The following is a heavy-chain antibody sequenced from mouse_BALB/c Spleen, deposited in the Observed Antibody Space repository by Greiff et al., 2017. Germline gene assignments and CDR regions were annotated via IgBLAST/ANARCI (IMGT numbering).Heavy chain of an antibody. CDR2: ISYSGST. J-gene: IGHJ4*01. D-gene: IGHD1-1*01. Sequence: EVKLVESGPSLVKPSQTLSLTCSVTGDSITSGYWNWIRKFPGNKLEYMGYISYSGSTYYNPSLKSRISITRDTSKNQYYLQLNSVTTEDTATYYCASHYYYGSSGYAMDYWGQGTSVTVSS. CDR1: GDSITSGY. V-gene: IGHV3-8*02. CDR3: ASHYYYGSSGYAMDY.